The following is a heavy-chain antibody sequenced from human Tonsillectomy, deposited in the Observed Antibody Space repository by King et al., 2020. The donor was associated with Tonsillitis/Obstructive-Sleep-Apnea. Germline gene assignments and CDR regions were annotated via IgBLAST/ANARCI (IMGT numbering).Heavy chain of an antibody. Sequence: VQLVESGGGLVKPGGSLRLSCAASGFTFSSYSMNWVRQAPGKGLEWVSSISSSSSYIYYADSVKGRFTISRDNAKNSLYLQMNSLRAEDTAVYYCARGLKGDDLWSGYYTPRTDYWGQGTLVTVSS. D-gene: IGHD3-3*01. J-gene: IGHJ4*02. CDR3: ARGLKGDDLWSGYYTPRTDY. CDR1: GFTFSSYS. V-gene: IGHV3-21*01. CDR2: ISSSSSYI.